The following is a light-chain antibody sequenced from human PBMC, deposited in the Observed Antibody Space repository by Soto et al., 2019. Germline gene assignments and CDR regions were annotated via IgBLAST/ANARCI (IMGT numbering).Light chain of an antibody. Sequence: DVQVTQNPSSLAASLGDRFTITCRPSQTIGTYVNWYRQKSGAAPELLIYDASTLQSGVPSRFRGGASGTDFTLTISSLQLDDFATYYCQQRYNTPQTFAEGTKVDIK. V-gene: IGKV1-39*01. CDR2: DAS. J-gene: IGKJ1*01. CDR1: QTIGTY. CDR3: QQRYNTPQT.